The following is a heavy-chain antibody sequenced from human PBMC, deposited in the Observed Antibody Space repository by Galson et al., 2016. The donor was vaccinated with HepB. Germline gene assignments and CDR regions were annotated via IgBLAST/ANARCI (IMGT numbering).Heavy chain of an antibody. V-gene: IGHV4-61*01. CDR1: GGSVSSRSYY. D-gene: IGHD2-21*01. CDR3: ASPSVCGGDCYEWYFDL. CDR2: VYDSGST. Sequence: ETLSLTCTVSGGSVSSRSYYWSWIRQPPGKGLEWIGHVYDSGSTNYNPSLRSRVTISVDTSRNQFSLNLKSVTAADTAVYYCASPSVCGGDCYEWYFDLWGRGTLVAVSS. J-gene: IGHJ2*01.